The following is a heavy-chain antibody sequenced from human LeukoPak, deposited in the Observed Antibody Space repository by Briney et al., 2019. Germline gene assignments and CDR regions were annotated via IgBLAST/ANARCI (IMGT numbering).Heavy chain of an antibody. CDR3: ARDRYDYVWGSYRFDY. CDR1: GFTFSSYE. V-gene: IGHV3-48*03. CDR2: ISSSGSTI. D-gene: IGHD3-16*02. Sequence: GGSLRLSCAASGFTFSSYEMNWVRQAPGKGLEGVSYISSSGSTIYYEDSVKGRFTISRDNAKNSLYLQMNSLRAEDTAVYYCARDRYDYVWGSYRFDYWGQGTLVTVSS. J-gene: IGHJ4*02.